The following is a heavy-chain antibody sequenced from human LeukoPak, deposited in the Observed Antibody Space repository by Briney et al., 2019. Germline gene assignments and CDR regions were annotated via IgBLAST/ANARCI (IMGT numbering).Heavy chain of an antibody. V-gene: IGHV5-51*01. J-gene: IGHJ6*02. D-gene: IGHD1-1*01. CDR3: ARHYYNWNDHYYYGMDV. CDR2: IFPGHSDT. Sequence: PGESLKISCKGSGYSFSTYWIGWVRQMPGEGLEWMGIIFPGHSDTKYSPSFQGLVTISVDKSINTAYLQWSSLKASDTAMYYCARHYYNWNDHYYYGMDVWGQGTTVTVSS. CDR1: GYSFSTYW.